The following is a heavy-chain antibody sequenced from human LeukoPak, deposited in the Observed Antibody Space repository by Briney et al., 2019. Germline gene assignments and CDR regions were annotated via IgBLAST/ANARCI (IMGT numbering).Heavy chain of an antibody. Sequence: PGGSLRLSCAASGFTFSSYAMSWVRQAPGKGLEWVSAISGSGGSTYYADSVKGRFTISRDISKNTLYLQMNSLRAEDTAVYYCAKAPPSSYPYYYGMDVWGQGTTVTVSS. J-gene: IGHJ6*02. CDR1: GFTFSSYA. CDR2: ISGSGGST. CDR3: AKAPPSSYPYYYGMDV. V-gene: IGHV3-23*01. D-gene: IGHD6-13*01.